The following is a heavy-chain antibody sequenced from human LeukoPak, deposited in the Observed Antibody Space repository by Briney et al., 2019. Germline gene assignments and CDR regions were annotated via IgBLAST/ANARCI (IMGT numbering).Heavy chain of an antibody. CDR2: IYYSGST. V-gene: IGHV4-39*02. CDR1: GGSISSSSYY. Sequence: SETLSLTCTVSGGSISSSSYYWGWTRQPPGKGLEWIGSIYYSGSTYYNPSLKSRVTISVDTSKNQFSLKLSSVTAADTAVYHCARDAMIVVDYFDYWGQGTLVTVSS. J-gene: IGHJ4*02. D-gene: IGHD3-22*01. CDR3: ARDAMIVVDYFDY.